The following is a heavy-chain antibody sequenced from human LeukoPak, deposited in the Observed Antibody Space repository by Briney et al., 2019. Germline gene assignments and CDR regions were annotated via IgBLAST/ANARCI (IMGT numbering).Heavy chain of an antibody. J-gene: IGHJ4*02. V-gene: IGHV3-7*05. CDR1: GFTFSSYW. D-gene: IGHD2-2*01. CDR3: ARDQRYCSSSSCPWEPFDY. CDR2: IMQDGSEK. Sequence: GGSLRLPCAASGFTFSSYWMSWVRQAPGKGLEWVANIMQDGSEKYYVDSVKGRFTISRDNAKNSLYLQMNSLRAEDTAVYYCARDQRYCSSSSCPWEPFDYWGQGTLVTVSS.